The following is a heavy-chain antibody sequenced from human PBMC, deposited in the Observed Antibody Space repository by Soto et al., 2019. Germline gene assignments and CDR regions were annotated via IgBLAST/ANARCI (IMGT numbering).Heavy chain of an antibody. V-gene: IGHV3-23*01. CDR3: ANDRHPTLKLLYFDY. J-gene: IGHJ4*02. CDR1: GFTFSSYA. D-gene: IGHD3-10*01. Sequence: GGSLRLSCAASGFTFSSYAMSWVRQAPGKGLEWVSAISGSGGSTYYADSVKGRFTISRDNSKNTLYLQMNSLRAEDTAVYYCANDRHPTLKLLYFDYWGQGTLVTVSS. CDR2: ISGSGGST.